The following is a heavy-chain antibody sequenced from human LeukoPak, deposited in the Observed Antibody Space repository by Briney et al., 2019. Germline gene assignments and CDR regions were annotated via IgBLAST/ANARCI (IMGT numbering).Heavy chain of an antibody. CDR2: ISGSGGST. CDR1: GLTFSNYA. V-gene: IGHV3-23*01. D-gene: IGHD3-10*01. CDR3: AKGSTYFYGSGTSDDAFDI. J-gene: IGHJ3*02. Sequence: GGSLRLSCAASGLTFSNYAMGWVRQAPGKGLEWVSAISGSGGSTSYADSVKGRFTISRDNSKNTMYLQMNSLRAEDTAVYYCAKGSTYFYGSGTSDDAFDIWGQGTMVTVSS.